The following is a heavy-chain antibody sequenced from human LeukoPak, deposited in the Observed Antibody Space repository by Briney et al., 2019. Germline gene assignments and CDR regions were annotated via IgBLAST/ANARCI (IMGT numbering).Heavy chain of an antibody. Sequence: PSETLSLTCAVSGGSISSSNWWRWVRQPPGKGLEWIGEIYNSGSTNYNPSLKSRVTISVDKSKNQFSLKLSSVTAADTAVYYCARDPVATTYYYYGMDVWGQGTTVTVSS. D-gene: IGHD5-12*01. CDR3: ARDPVATTYYYYGMDV. CDR2: IYNSGST. CDR1: GGSISSSNW. J-gene: IGHJ6*02. V-gene: IGHV4-4*02.